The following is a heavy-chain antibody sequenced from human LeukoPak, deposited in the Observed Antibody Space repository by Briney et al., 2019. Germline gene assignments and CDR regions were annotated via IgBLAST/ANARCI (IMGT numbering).Heavy chain of an antibody. V-gene: IGHV4-38-2*02. D-gene: IGHD3-3*01. CDR3: ARDRLRSKGRNWFDP. CDR2: IYHSGST. J-gene: IGHJ5*02. CDR1: GYSISSGYY. Sequence: PSETLSLTCTVSGYSISSGYYWGWIRQPPGKGLEWIGSIYHSGSTYYNPSLKSRVTISVDTSKNQFSLKLSSVTAADTAVYYCARDRLRSKGRNWFDPWGQGTLVTVSS.